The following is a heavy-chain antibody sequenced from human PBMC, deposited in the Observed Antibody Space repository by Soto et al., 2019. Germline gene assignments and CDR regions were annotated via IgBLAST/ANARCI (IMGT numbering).Heavy chain of an antibody. V-gene: IGHV4-34*01. Sequence: KASETLSLTCAVYGGSFSGYYWSWIRQPPGKGLEWIGEINHSGSTNYSPSLKSRVTISVDTSKNQFSLKLSSVTAADTAVYYCARVPIGYCSSTSCRYYYYYYMDVWGKGTTVTVSS. D-gene: IGHD2-2*01. CDR3: ARVPIGYCSSTSCRYYYYYYMDV. J-gene: IGHJ6*03. CDR1: GGSFSGYY. CDR2: INHSGST.